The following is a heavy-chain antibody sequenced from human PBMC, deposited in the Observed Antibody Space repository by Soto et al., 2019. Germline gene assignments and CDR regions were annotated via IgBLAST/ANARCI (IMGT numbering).Heavy chain of an antibody. D-gene: IGHD2-8*01. Sequence: XSVKVSCQASGYWLTDYHIHWVRQAPGQGLEWLGRINPKSGGTSTAQKFQGWVTMTTDTSISTASMELTRLTSDDTAIYYCARGDSTDCSNGVCSFFYNHDMDVWGQGTTVTV. V-gene: IGHV1-2*04. CDR3: ARGDSTDCSNGVCSFFYNHDMDV. J-gene: IGHJ6*01. CDR2: INPKSGGT. CDR1: GYWLTDYH.